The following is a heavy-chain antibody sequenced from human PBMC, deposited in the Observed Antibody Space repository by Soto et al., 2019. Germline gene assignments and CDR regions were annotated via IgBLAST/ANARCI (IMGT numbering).Heavy chain of an antibody. CDR3: ARHEGWTGPDQ. Sequence: SETLSLTCAVSGASIGSGGWWSWVRQPPGKGLEWIAEIFHDGNTNYSPSLKSRDTKSVDKSQNQFNINVYSMSAADTAVYYCARHEGWTGPDQWGQGTLVTVSS. J-gene: IGHJ5*02. D-gene: IGHD2-8*02. CDR1: GASIGSGGW. CDR2: IFHDGNT. V-gene: IGHV4-4*02.